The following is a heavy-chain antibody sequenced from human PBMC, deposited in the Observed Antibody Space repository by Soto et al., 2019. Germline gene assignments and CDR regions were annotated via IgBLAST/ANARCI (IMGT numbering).Heavy chain of an antibody. CDR3: AKDTTKTKRIAVAGTWFDY. V-gene: IGHV3-30*18. Sequence: QVQLVESGGGVVQPGRSLRLSCAASGFTFSSYGMHWVRQAPGKGLEWVAVISYDGSNIYYADSVKGRFTISTHNSKNTLYLEINSLRAEDTAVYYCAKDTTKTKRIAVAGTWFDYWGQGTLVTVSS. CDR2: ISYDGSNI. CDR1: GFTFSSYG. D-gene: IGHD6-19*01. J-gene: IGHJ4*02.